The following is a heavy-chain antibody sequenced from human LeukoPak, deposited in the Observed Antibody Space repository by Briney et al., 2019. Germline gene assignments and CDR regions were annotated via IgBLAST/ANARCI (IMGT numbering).Heavy chain of an antibody. V-gene: IGHV1-8*01. CDR1: GYTFTSYD. Sequence: GASVKVSCKASGYTFTSYDINWVRQATGQGLEWMGWMNPNSGNTGYAQKIQGRVTMTRNTSISTAYMELSSLRSEDTAVCYCARGRGSYAYFDGMDVWGQGTTVTVSS. D-gene: IGHD5-18*01. CDR2: MNPNSGNT. CDR3: ARGRGSYAYFDGMDV. J-gene: IGHJ6*02.